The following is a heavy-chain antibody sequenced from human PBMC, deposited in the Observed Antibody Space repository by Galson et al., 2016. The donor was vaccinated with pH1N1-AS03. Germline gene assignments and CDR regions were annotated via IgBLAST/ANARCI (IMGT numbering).Heavy chain of an antibody. CDR1: GFIFSSYE. CDR3: ARALSEQYYDILTGNDP. Sequence: SLRLSCAASGFIFSSYEMNWVHQAPGKGLEWVSYISSSGNTIYYADSVKGRFTISRDNAKNSLYLQMNSLRAEYTAVYYCARALSEQYYDILTGNDPWGQGTLVTVSS. CDR2: ISSSGNTI. D-gene: IGHD3-9*01. J-gene: IGHJ5*02. V-gene: IGHV3-48*03.